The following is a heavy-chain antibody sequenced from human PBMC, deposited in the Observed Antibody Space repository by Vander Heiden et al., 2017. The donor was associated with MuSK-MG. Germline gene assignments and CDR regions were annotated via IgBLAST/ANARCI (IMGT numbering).Heavy chain of an antibody. D-gene: IGHD2-2*01. V-gene: IGHV1-69*01. CDR1: GGTFSTYP. CDR3: ARMLGLRAGKNWLDP. CDR2: LIPIFGSP. J-gene: IGHJ5*02. Sequence: QLQLVQSGAEVKKPGSSVKVSCKASGGTFSTYPISWVRQAPGQGLEWMGGLIPIFGSPNYAQNFQDRVTITADESTRTAYMELSSLRSEDTAVYYCARMLGLRAGKNWLDPWGQGTLVTVSS.